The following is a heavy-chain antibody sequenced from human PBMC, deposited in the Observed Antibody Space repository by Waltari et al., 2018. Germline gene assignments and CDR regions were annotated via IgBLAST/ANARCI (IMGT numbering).Heavy chain of an antibody. Sequence: EVRLVQSGGGLVQPGGSLRLSCLDSGFTFGGSWMSWVRQSPEKGLEFVANIDQDGSTTNYMGPVKGRFTISRDNAKNSVYLQMNSLRVDDTAVYFCARDPFHSSFDYWGQGALVTVSS. CDR1: GFTFGGSW. V-gene: IGHV3-7*01. J-gene: IGHJ4*02. CDR3: ARDPFHSSFDY. CDR2: IDQDGSTT. D-gene: IGHD3-16*01.